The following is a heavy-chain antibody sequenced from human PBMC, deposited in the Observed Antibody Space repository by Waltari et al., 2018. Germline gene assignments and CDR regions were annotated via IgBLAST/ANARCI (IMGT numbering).Heavy chain of an antibody. CDR2: VDPEDGET. D-gene: IGHD2-21*01. CDR3: AKDWSVVVIAALPGAFDI. J-gene: IGHJ3*02. CDR1: GYTFTDYY. Sequence: EVQLVQSGAEVKKPGATVKISCKVSGYTFTDYYMHWVQQAPGKGLEWMGLVDPEDGETIYAEKFQGRVTITADTSTDTAFMELSSLRSEDTAVYYCAKDWSVVVIAALPGAFDIWGQGTMVTVSS. V-gene: IGHV1-69-2*01.